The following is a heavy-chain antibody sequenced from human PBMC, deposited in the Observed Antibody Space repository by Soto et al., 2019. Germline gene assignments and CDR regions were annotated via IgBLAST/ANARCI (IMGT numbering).Heavy chain of an antibody. D-gene: IGHD3-22*01. CDR2: INAGNGNT. CDR3: ASSYYYDSSGYYGDYYYYGMDA. V-gene: IGHV1-3*01. Sequence: QVQLGQSGAEVKKPGASVKVSCKASGYTFTSYAMHWVRQAPGQRLEWMGWINAGNGNTKYSQKFQGRVTITRDTSASTSYMELSSLRSEDTAVYYCASSYYYDSSGYYGDYYYYGMDAWGQGTTVTVSS. CDR1: GYTFTSYA. J-gene: IGHJ6*02.